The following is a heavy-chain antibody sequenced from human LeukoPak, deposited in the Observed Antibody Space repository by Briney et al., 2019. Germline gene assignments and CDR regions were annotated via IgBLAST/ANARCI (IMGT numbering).Heavy chain of an antibody. CDR1: GFTFDDYG. J-gene: IGHJ4*02. CDR2: INWNGGST. V-gene: IGHV3-20*04. D-gene: IGHD6-19*01. Sequence: GGSLRLSCAASGFTFDDYGMSWVRQAPGKGLEWVSGINWNGGSTGYADSVKGRFTISRDNAKNSLYLQINSLRAEDTALYYCAREDLTWGIAVAGTGVDYWGQGTLVTVSS. CDR3: AREDLTWGIAVAGTGVDY.